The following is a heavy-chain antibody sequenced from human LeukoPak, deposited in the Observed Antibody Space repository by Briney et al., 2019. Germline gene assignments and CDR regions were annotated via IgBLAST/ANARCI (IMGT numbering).Heavy chain of an antibody. CDR1: GGSISSYY. CDR2: TYYSGST. J-gene: IGHJ4*02. D-gene: IGHD1-26*01. CDR3: ATLGAVDY. Sequence: PSETLSLTCTVSGGSISSYYWSWIRQPPGKGLEWIGYTYYSGSTNYNPSLKSRVTISVDTSKNQFSLKLSSVTAADTAVYYCATLGAVDYWGQGTLVTVSS. V-gene: IGHV4-59*01.